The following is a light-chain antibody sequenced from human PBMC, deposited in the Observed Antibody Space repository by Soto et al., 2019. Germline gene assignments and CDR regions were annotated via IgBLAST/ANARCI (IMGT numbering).Light chain of an antibody. Sequence: EIVLTQSPGTLSLSPGERATLSCRASQSVSSGYLAWYQQKPGQAPRLLIYCASSRATGIPDRFSGSGSGTDFTLTISRLEPEDFAVYYCEQYCSSYTFGQGTKLEIK. J-gene: IGKJ2*01. V-gene: IGKV3-20*01. CDR2: CAS. CDR1: QSVSSGY. CDR3: EQYCSSYT.